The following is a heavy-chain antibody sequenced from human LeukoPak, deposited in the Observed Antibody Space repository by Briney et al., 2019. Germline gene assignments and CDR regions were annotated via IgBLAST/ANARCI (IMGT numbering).Heavy chain of an antibody. Sequence: GASVKVSCKASGYTFTGYYMHLVRQAPGQGLEWMGWINPNSGGTNYAQKFQGRVTMTRDTSISTAYMELSRLRSDDTAVYYCARPNFHNEIFDYWGQGTLVTVSS. CDR1: GYTFTGYY. J-gene: IGHJ4*02. CDR3: ARPNFHNEIFDY. D-gene: IGHD2-8*01. CDR2: INPNSGGT. V-gene: IGHV1-2*02.